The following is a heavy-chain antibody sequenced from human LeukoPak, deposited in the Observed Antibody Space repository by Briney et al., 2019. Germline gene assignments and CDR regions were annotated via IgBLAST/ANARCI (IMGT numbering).Heavy chain of an antibody. CDR3: ARDLGQSSGYYPPRD. D-gene: IGHD3-22*01. V-gene: IGHV3-21*01. Sequence: GGSLRLSCAASGFTFSSYSMNWVRQAPGKGLEWVSSISSSSSYIYYADSVKGRFTISRDNAKNSLYLRMNSLRAEDTAVYYCARDLGQSSGYYPPRDWGQGTLVTVSS. J-gene: IGHJ4*02. CDR2: ISSSSSYI. CDR1: GFTFSSYS.